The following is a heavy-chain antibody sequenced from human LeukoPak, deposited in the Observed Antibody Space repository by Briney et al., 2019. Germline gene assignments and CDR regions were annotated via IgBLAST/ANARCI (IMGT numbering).Heavy chain of an antibody. CDR3: ARDSIKAPLDY. CDR1: GFTFSSYS. J-gene: IGHJ4*02. D-gene: IGHD3-10*01. Sequence: PGGSLSLSCAASGFTFSSYSMNWVRQAPGKGLEWDSSISSSSSYIYYADSVKGRFTISRDNAKNSLYLQMNSLRAEDTAVYYCARDSIKAPLDYWGQGTLVTVSS. CDR2: ISSSSSYI. V-gene: IGHV3-21*01.